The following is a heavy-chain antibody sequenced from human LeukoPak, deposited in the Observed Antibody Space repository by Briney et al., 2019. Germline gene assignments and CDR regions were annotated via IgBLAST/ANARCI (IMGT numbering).Heavy chain of an antibody. D-gene: IGHD3-22*01. V-gene: IGHV5-51*01. J-gene: IGHJ4*02. CDR2: IYPGDSDT. CDR1: GYSFTSYW. CDR3: ARQRTYYYDSSGHALFDY. Sequence: GESLKISCKGSGYSFTSYWIGWVRQMPGKGLEWMGIIYPGDSDTRYSPSFQGQVTISADKSISTAYLQWSSLKASDTAMYYCARQRTYYYDSSGHALFDYWGQGTLVTVSS.